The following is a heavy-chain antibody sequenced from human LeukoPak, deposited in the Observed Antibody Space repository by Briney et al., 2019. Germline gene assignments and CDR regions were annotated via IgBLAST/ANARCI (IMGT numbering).Heavy chain of an antibody. CDR1: GFTFTGCY. J-gene: IGHJ4*02. CDR3: ARTVVGATGTFDY. V-gene: IGHV1-2*02. CDR2: INPNSGGT. D-gene: IGHD1-26*01. Sequence: ASVKVSCKASGFTFTGCYMHWVRQAPAQGLEWMGWINPNSGGTNYAQKFQGRVTMTRDTSISTAYMELSRLRSDDTAVYYCARTVVGATGTFDYWGQGTLVTVSS.